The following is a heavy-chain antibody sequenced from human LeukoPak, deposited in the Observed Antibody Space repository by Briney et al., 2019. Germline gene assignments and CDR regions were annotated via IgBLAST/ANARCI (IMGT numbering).Heavy chain of an antibody. CDR3: ARARGYSYSDY. V-gene: IGHV4-39*07. Sequence: SETLSLTCTVSAGSISNYYWGWIRQSPGKGLEWIGSVYYSGTTYYNPSLKSRVTISVDTSKNQFSLKLNSVTAADTAVYYCARARGYSYSDYWGQGTLVTVSS. CDR2: VYYSGTT. D-gene: IGHD5-18*01. J-gene: IGHJ4*02. CDR1: AGSISNYY.